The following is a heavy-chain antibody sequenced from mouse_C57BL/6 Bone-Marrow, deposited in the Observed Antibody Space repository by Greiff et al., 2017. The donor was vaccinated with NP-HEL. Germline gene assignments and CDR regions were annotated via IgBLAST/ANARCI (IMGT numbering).Heavy chain of an antibody. CDR1: GYSITSDY. CDR3: ARYKGSSYVWYFDV. J-gene: IGHJ1*03. Sequence: VQLQQSGPGLAKPSQTLSLTCSVTGYSITSDYWNWIRKFPGNKLEYMGYISYSGSTYYNPSLNSRISITRDTSKNQYYLQLNSVTTEDTATYYCARYKGSSYVWYFDVWGTGTTVTVSS. CDR2: ISYSGST. D-gene: IGHD1-1*01. V-gene: IGHV3-8*01.